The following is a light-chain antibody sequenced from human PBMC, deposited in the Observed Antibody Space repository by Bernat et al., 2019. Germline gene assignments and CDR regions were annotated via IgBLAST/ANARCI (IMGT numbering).Light chain of an antibody. CDR2: GVS. V-gene: IGLV2-23*02. CDR1: SGDVGNYNH. Sequence: QSALTQPASVSGSPGQSITISCTGSSGDVGNYNHVSWYQQYPGKVPKAVIYGVSKRPSGVSNRFSGSKSGNTASLTIPGLQAEDEAHYYWWSYADGGSFWVFGGGTKLTV. CDR3: WSYADGGSFWV. J-gene: IGLJ3*02.